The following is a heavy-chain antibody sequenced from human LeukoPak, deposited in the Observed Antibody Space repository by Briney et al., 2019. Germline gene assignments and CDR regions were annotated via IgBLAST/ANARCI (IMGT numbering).Heavy chain of an antibody. J-gene: IGHJ5*02. CDR2: ISSSSSTI. Sequence: PGGSLRLSCAASGFTFSSYSMNWVRQAPGKGLEWVSYISSSSSTIYYADSVKGRFTISRDNAKNSLYLQMNSLRAEDTAVYYCARADYDFWSGCVDPWGQGTLVTVSS. CDR3: ARADYDFWSGCVDP. V-gene: IGHV3-48*04. CDR1: GFTFSSYS. D-gene: IGHD3-3*01.